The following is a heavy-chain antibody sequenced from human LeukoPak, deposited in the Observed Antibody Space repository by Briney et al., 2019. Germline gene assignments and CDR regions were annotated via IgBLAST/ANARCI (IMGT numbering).Heavy chain of an antibody. J-gene: IGHJ5*02. Sequence: SETLSLTCTVSGGSISNYYWSWIRQPPGKGLEWIGYIYYSGSTNYKPSLKSRVTISVDTSKNQFSLKLNSVTAADTAVYYCARGGYYGSGNDFRFDPWGQGTLVTVSS. CDR2: IYYSGST. V-gene: IGHV4-59*01. CDR1: GGSISNYY. D-gene: IGHD3-10*01. CDR3: ARGGYYGSGNDFRFDP.